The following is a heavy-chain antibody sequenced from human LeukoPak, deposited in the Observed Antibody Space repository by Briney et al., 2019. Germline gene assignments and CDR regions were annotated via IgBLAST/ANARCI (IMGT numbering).Heavy chain of an antibody. D-gene: IGHD3-10*01. J-gene: IGHJ3*01. CDR3: ARFLPSSLWFDALDG. Sequence: GGSLRDSCVAPGFSLSGSTIHSVRQAPGKGLEWLAFVPHDDSNKYYADSEKGRFSISRDKSKNTVYLQMNGLTAEDTAVYYCARFLPSSLWFDALDGWGQGRMVTVSS. CDR1: GFSLSGST. CDR2: VPHDDSNK. V-gene: IGHV3-30-3*01.